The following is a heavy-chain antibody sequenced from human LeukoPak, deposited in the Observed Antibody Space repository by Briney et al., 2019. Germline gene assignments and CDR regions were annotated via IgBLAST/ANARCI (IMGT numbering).Heavy chain of an antibody. CDR2: IRQDGSEK. CDR3: ARDFSAQVPVTIHDNWFDP. CDR1: GFTLRRYW. V-gene: IGHV3-7*01. Sequence: GGPLRLSCAAAGFTLRRYWMSWLRQAPGKGTEWVANIRQDGSEKYYMDAVKGRFTISRDNAKRALYLQMNSLRADDTAMYYCARDFSAQVPVTIHDNWFDPWGQGTLVIVSS. J-gene: IGHJ5*02. D-gene: IGHD2-2*01.